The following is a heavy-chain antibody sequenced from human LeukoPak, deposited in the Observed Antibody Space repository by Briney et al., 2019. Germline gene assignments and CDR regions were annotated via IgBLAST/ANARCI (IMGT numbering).Heavy chain of an antibody. CDR1: GFTFSSYE. V-gene: IGHV3-48*03. CDR2: ISSGGNNI. J-gene: IGHJ4*02. CDR3: ARERRGYSSSWTHFDY. D-gene: IGHD6-13*01. Sequence: GGSLRLSCAASGFTFSSYEMNWVRQAPGMGLEWVSYISSGGNNIYYADSVKGRFTISRDNAKNSLYLQMNSLRAEDTAVYYCARERRGYSSSWTHFDYWGQGTLVTVSS.